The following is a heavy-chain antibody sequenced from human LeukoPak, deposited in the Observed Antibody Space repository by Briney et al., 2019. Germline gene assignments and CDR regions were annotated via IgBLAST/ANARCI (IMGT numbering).Heavy chain of an antibody. Sequence: GRSLRLSCAVSGFTFSSYGMHWVRQAPGKGLEWVAIISYDGSNKYYADSVQGRFTISRDNSKNTLYLQMNSLRAEDTAVYYCAKDLGGGSGCYDLWGRGTLVTVSS. CDR3: AKDLGGGSGCYDL. CDR1: GFTFSSYG. CDR2: ISYDGSNK. D-gene: IGHD6-19*01. J-gene: IGHJ2*01. V-gene: IGHV3-30*18.